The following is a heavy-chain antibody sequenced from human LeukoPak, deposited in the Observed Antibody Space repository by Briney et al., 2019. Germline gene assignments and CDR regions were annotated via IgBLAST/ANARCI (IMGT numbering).Heavy chain of an antibody. J-gene: IGHJ4*02. CDR1: GFTFSSYS. D-gene: IGHD3-10*01. CDR2: IKQDGSEK. CDR3: ARDRGITMVRGVIQY. Sequence: GALRLSCAASGFTFSSYSMNWVRQAPGKGLEWVANIKQDGSEKYYVDSVKGRFTISRDNAKNSLYLQMNSLRAEDTAVYYCARDRGITMVRGVIQYWGQGTLVTVSS. V-gene: IGHV3-7*01.